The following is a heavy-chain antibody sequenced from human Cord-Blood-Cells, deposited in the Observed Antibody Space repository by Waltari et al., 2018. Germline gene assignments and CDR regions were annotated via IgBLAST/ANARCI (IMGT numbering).Heavy chain of an antibody. CDR1: GGSFSGYY. CDR3: ARVPNPHPHYGGDY. J-gene: IGHJ4*02. Sequence: QVQLQQWGAGLLKPSETLSLTCAVYGGSFSGYYWSWIRQPPGKGLEWIGEINHSGSTHYNPSLQSRVPISVDTSKNQFSLKLSSVTAADTAVYYCARVPNPHPHYGGDYWGQGTLVTVSS. D-gene: IGHD4-17*01. V-gene: IGHV4-34*01. CDR2: INHSGST.